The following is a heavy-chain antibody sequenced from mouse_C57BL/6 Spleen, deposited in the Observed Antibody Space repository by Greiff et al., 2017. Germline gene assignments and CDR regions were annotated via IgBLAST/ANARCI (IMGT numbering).Heavy chain of an antibody. V-gene: IGHV5-9*01. CDR3: ARRGGSSLYWYFGV. CDR1: GFTFSSYT. J-gene: IGHJ1*03. Sequence: DVQLVESGGGLVKPGGSLKLSCAASGFTFSSYTMSWVRQTPEKRLEWVATISGGGGNTYYPDSVKGRFTISRDNAKNTLYLQMSSLRSEDTALYYCARRGGSSLYWYFGVWGTGTTVTVSS. D-gene: IGHD1-1*01. CDR2: ISGGGGNT.